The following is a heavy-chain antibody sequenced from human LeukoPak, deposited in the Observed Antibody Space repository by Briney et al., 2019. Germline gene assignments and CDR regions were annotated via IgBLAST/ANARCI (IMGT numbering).Heavy chain of an antibody. CDR2: INPNSGGT. D-gene: IGHD1-26*01. Sequence: ASVKVSCKASGYTFTGYYMHWVRQAPGQGLEWMGWINPNSGGTNYAQKFQGRVTMTRDMSTRTIYMELSGLTSDDTAVFYCARVREPSLTSFDFWGQGTLVTVSS. CDR1: GYTFTGYY. CDR3: ARVREPSLTSFDF. V-gene: IGHV1-2*02. J-gene: IGHJ4*02.